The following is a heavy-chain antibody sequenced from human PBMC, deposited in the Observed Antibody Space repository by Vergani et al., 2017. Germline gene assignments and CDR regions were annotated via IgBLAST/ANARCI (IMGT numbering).Heavy chain of an antibody. J-gene: IGHJ4*02. D-gene: IGHD2-2*02. CDR3: YTDYHDY. CDR2: IRSKNDGGTA. Sequence: EVQVVESGGGLINPGGSLRLSCVVSGITFKNAWINLVRQAPGKGLEWIGRIRSKNDGGTADYAAPLKGRFTISRDDSKDSAFLLVNNLKTEDTAVYFCYTDYHDYWGQGTLVTVSS. V-gene: IGHV3-15*01. CDR1: GITFKNAW.